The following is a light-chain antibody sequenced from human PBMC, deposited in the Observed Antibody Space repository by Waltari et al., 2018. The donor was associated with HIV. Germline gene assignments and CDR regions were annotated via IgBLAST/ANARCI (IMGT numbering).Light chain of an antibody. J-gene: IGLJ1*01. CDR2: END. CDR1: TSNLANNY. V-gene: IGLV1-51*01. Sequence: QSILTRPPSVSAAPGHNVNISCSGSTSNLANNYVSCYQHIPGTAPKLLLFENDKRPSGIPDRFSGSKSGTSAILGIIGLQPGDEADYYCGTWDTSLAAYVFTTGTKVTV. CDR3: GTWDTSLAAYV.